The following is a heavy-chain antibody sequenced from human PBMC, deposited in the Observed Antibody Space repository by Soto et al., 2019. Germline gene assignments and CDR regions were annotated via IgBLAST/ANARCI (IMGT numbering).Heavy chain of an antibody. Sequence: GGSLRLSCAASGFTFSSYGMHWVRQAPGKGLEWVAVIWCDGSNKYYADSVKGRFTISRDNSKNTLYLQMNSLRAEDTAVYYCARGDPTSGWFLYYYYGMDVWGQGTTVTVSS. J-gene: IGHJ6*02. CDR1: GFTFSSYG. CDR2: IWCDGSNK. CDR3: ARGDPTSGWFLYYYYGMDV. D-gene: IGHD6-19*01. V-gene: IGHV3-33*01.